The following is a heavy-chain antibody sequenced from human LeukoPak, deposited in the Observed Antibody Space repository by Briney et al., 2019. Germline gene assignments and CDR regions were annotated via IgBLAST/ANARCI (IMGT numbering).Heavy chain of an antibody. J-gene: IGHJ5*02. CDR1: GGSFSGYY. D-gene: IGHD2-21*01. CDR2: INHSGST. V-gene: IGHV4-34*01. CDR3: ARAPQRSYQHNWFDP. Sequence: ETLSPTCAVYGGSFSGYYWSWIRQPPGKGLEWIGEINHSGSTNYNPSLKSRVTISVDTSKNQFSLKLSSVTAADTAVYYCARAPQRSYQHNWFDPWGQGTLVTVSS.